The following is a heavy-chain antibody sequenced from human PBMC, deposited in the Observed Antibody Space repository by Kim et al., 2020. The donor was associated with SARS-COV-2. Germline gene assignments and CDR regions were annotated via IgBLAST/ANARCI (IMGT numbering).Heavy chain of an antibody. V-gene: IGHV1-2*02. CDR3: ARASSGWYEAPDY. D-gene: IGHD6-19*01. J-gene: IGHJ4*02. Sequence: VQKFQGRVTMTRDTSINTAYMELSRLRSDDTAVYYCARASSGWYEAPDYWGQGTLVTVSS.